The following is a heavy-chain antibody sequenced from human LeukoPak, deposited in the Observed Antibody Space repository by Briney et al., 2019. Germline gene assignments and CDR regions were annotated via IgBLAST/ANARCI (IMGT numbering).Heavy chain of an antibody. V-gene: IGHV1-2*02. J-gene: IGHJ4*02. Sequence: ASVKVSCKASGYTFTGYYMHWVRQAHGQGLEWMGWINPNSGDTNYAQKFQGRVTMTRDTSISTAYMELSRLRSDDTAVYYCARGTTSHYGSGGYHFDYWGQGTLVTVSS. CDR1: GYTFTGYY. CDR3: ARGTTSHYGSGGYHFDY. CDR2: INPNSGDT. D-gene: IGHD3-10*01.